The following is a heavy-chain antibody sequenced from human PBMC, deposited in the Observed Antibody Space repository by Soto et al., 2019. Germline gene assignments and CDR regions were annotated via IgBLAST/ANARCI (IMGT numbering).Heavy chain of an antibody. CDR1: GGTFSSYA. D-gene: IGHD4-17*01. J-gene: IGHJ6*02. CDR2: IIPIFGTA. CDR3: ARDPIRGGDYYYYYGMDV. V-gene: IGHV1-69*01. Sequence: QVQLVQSGAEVKKPGSSVKVSCKASGGTFSSYAISWVRQAPGQGLEWMGGIIPIFGTANYAQKFQGRVTITADESASTAYMELSSLRSEDTAVYYCARDPIRGGDYYYYYGMDVWGQGTTVTVSS.